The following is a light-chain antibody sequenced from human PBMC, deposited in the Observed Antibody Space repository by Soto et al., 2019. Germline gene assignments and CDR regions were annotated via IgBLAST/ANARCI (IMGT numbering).Light chain of an antibody. CDR2: DAS. Sequence: DIQMTQSPSSLSASVGARVTITCQASQDVSNYLNWSQQKLGKAPKLLIYDASNLETGVPSRFSGSGSGTYFSFTISSLQPEDFATYYCQQYSNLITFGQGTRLEIK. CDR1: QDVSNY. V-gene: IGKV1-33*01. J-gene: IGKJ5*01. CDR3: QQYSNLIT.